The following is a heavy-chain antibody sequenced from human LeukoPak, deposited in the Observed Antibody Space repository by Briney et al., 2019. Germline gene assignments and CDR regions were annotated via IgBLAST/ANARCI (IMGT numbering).Heavy chain of an antibody. J-gene: IGHJ4*02. CDR1: GFTFSDYY. V-gene: IGHV3-11*06. CDR2: ISSSSYT. Sequence: GGSLRLSCAASGFTFSDYYMSWIRQAPGKGLEWVSYISSSSYTNYADSVKGRFTISRDNAKNSLYLQMNSLRAEDTAVYYCARDYYDYVWGSYRAYFDYWGQGTLVTVSS. CDR3: ARDYYDYVWGSYRAYFDY. D-gene: IGHD3-16*02.